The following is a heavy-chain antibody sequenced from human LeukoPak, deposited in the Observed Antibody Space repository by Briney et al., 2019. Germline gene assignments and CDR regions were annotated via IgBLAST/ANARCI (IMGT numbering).Heavy chain of an antibody. CDR3: ARIAAGYSSGWYYDYYYYMDV. D-gene: IGHD6-19*01. CDR1: GYSISSGYY. J-gene: IGHJ6*03. V-gene: IGHV4-38-2*02. Sequence: SETLSLTCTVSGYSISSGYYWGWIRQPPGKGLEWIGSIYHSGSTYYNPSLKSRVTISVDTSKNQFSLKLSSVTAADTAVYYCARIAAGYSSGWYYDYYYYMDVWGKGTTVTVSS. CDR2: IYHSGST.